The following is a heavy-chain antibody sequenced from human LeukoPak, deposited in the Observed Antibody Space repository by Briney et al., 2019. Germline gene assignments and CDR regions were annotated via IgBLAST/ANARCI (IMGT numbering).Heavy chain of an antibody. CDR1: GFTFSSYG. V-gene: IGHV3-30*02. Sequence: GGSLRLSCAASGFTFSSYGMHWVRQAPGKGLEWVAFIRYDGSNKYYADSVKGRFTISRDNAKNSLYLQMNSLRAGDTAVYYCARTIEMATISYFDYWGQGTLVTVSS. CDR2: IRYDGSNK. D-gene: IGHD5-24*01. J-gene: IGHJ4*02. CDR3: ARTIEMATISYFDY.